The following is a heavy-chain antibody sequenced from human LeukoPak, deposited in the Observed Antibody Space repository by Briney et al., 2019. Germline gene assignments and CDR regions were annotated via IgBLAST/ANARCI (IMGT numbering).Heavy chain of an antibody. Sequence: SETLSLTCTVSGGSISSSSHYWGWIRQPPGKGLEWIGSIYYSGSTYYNPSLKSRVTISVDTSKNQFSLKLSSVTAADTAVYYCARDLGQLWYTINWFDPWGQGTLVTVSS. CDR3: ARDLGQLWYTINWFDP. V-gene: IGHV4-39*07. J-gene: IGHJ5*02. D-gene: IGHD5-18*01. CDR2: IYYSGST. CDR1: GGSISSSSHY.